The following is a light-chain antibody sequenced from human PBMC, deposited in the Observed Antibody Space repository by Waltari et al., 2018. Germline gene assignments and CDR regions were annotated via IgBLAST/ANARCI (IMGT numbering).Light chain of an antibody. J-gene: IGLJ2*01. Sequence: SYVLTQPPSVSVAPGKTAKITCGGDNIGSQSVHWYQQKPGQAPGLVIYYDSDRPSGLPVRFSGPISGNTATLTISRVEAGEEADYYCQVWDRGSDHPVVFGGGTKLTVL. CDR2: YDS. CDR3: QVWDRGSDHPVV. V-gene: IGLV3-21*04. CDR1: NIGSQS.